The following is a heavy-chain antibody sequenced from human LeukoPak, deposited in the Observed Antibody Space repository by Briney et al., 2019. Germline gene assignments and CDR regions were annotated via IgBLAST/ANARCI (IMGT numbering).Heavy chain of an antibody. J-gene: IGHJ4*02. CDR3: ARGRLIRVRGVNFDY. D-gene: IGHD3-10*01. V-gene: IGHV1-18*01. CDR1: GYTFTTYN. CDR2: ISGYNGNT. Sequence: GASVKVSCKASGYTFTTYNINWVRQAPGQGLEWMGWISGYNGNTNYAQKLQGRVTMTTDTSTSTAYMELRSLKSDDTAVYYCARGRLIRVRGVNFDYWGQGTLVTVSS.